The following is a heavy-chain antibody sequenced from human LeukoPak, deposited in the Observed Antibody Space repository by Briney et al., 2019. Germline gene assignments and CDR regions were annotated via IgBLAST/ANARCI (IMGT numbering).Heavy chain of an antibody. CDR3: ARALYSDYYSYLNWFDP. Sequence: ASVKVSCKASGYTFTNYGIGWVRQAPGQGLEWMGRISAYNGHTNYAQKFQGRVTMTTDTSTSTAYMELRSLRSDDTAIYYCARALYSDYYSYLNWFDPWDQGTLVTVSS. CDR2: ISAYNGHT. J-gene: IGHJ5*02. CDR1: GYTFTNYG. D-gene: IGHD5-12*01. V-gene: IGHV1-18*01.